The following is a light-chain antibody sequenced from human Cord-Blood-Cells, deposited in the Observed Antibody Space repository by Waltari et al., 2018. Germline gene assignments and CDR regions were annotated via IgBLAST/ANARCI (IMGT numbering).Light chain of an antibody. Sequence: DIQITQSPSSLSASVVDRVTTTCRPSQSISSYLNWYQQKPGKAPKLLIYAASSLQSGVPSRFSGSGSGTDFTLTISSLEPEDVATYYCQQGYSTPYTFGQGTKLEIK. V-gene: IGKV1-39*01. J-gene: IGKJ2*01. CDR2: AAS. CDR3: QQGYSTPYT. CDR1: QSISSY.